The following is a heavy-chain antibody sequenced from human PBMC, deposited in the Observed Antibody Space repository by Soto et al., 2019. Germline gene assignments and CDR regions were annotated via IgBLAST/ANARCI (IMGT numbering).Heavy chain of an antibody. CDR3: ATGAPRPPHNYSGLDI. CDR1: KVTFRSYV. CDR2: ISGSGGAT. D-gene: IGHD6-6*01. Sequence: ELQLLESGGGLVQPGGSLRLSCAASKVTFRSYVMNWVRQAPGKGLEWVAAISGSGGATYYAESVKGRFTVSRDHAKSTLFLQMNSLGAEDTAVYFCATGAPRPPHNYSGLDIWGQGTTVTVS. V-gene: IGHV3-23*01. J-gene: IGHJ6*02.